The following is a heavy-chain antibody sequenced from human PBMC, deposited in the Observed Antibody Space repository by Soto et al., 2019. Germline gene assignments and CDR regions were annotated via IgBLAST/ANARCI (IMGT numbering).Heavy chain of an antibody. D-gene: IGHD3-22*01. V-gene: IGHV4-31*03. CDR2: IYYSGST. CDR3: ARGVAPYYYDRSGHYYDS. Sequence: PSETLSLTCTVSGGSVSSGAYYWTWIRHHPGKGLEWIGHIYYSGSTYYNPSLKSRVAISSDTTRNQFSLKLNSVTAADTAVYFCARGVAPYYYDRSGHYYDSWGGGSQAAVSS. J-gene: IGHJ4*01. CDR1: GGSVSSGAYY.